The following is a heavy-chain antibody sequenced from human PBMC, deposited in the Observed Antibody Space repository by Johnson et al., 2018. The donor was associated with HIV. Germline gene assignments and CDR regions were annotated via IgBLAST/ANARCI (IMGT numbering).Heavy chain of an antibody. CDR1: GFTFSSYA. D-gene: IGHD3-3*01. Sequence: QVQLVESGGGVVQPGRSLRLSCAASGFTFSSYAMHWVRQAPGKGLEWVAVISYDGSNKYYADSVKGRFTISRDNSKNTLYLQMNSLRAEDAAVYYCAKGLLRYEAADAFDIWGQGTMVTVTS. V-gene: IGHV3-30-3*01. J-gene: IGHJ3*02. CDR2: ISYDGSNK. CDR3: AKGLLRYEAADAFDI.